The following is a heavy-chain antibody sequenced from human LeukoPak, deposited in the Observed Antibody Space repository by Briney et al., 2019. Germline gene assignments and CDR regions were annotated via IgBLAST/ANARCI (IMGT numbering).Heavy chain of an antibody. J-gene: IGHJ4*02. V-gene: IGHV3-73*01. CDR3: TRHVPNNGYANFDY. CDR1: GFTFSGSA. Sequence: GGSPRLSCAASGFTFSGSAIHWVRQASGKGLEWVGRIRSKANIYATAYAASVKGRFTISRDDSKNTAYLQMNSLQTEDTAVYYCTRHVPNNGYANFDYWGQGTLVTVSS. CDR2: IRSKANIYAT. D-gene: IGHD5-12*01.